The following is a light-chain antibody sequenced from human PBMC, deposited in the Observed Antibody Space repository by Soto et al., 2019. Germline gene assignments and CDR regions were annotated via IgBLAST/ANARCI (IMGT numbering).Light chain of an antibody. J-gene: IGLJ3*02. Sequence: QTVVTQEPSLTVSPGGTVTLTCGSSTGAVTSGHYPYWFQQKPGQAPRTLIFDTSNKHTWTPARFSGSLLGGKAALTLSGAQPEDEAEYYCLLCDGSARVFGGGTKLTVL. CDR3: LLCDGSARV. CDR1: TGAVTSGHY. CDR2: DTS. V-gene: IGLV7-46*01.